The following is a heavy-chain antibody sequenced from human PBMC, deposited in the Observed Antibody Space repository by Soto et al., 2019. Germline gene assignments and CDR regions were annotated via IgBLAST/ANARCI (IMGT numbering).Heavy chain of an antibody. V-gene: IGHV4-4*02. J-gene: IGHJ5*02. Sequence: SETLSLTCAVSGGSISSSNWWSWVRQPPGKGLEWIGEIYHSGSTNYNPSLKSRVTISVDKSKNQFSLKLSSVTAADTAVYYCARSYCSGGSCSNSGWFDPWGQGTLVTVPQ. CDR2: IYHSGST. D-gene: IGHD2-15*01. CDR3: ARSYCSGGSCSNSGWFDP. CDR1: GGSISSSNW.